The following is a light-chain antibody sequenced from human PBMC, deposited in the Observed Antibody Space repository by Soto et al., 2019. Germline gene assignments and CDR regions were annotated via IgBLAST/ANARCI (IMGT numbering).Light chain of an antibody. Sequence: EIVMTQSPATLSVSPGERATLSCRASQSVSSSYLAWYQQKPGQAPRLLIYGASTRATGIPARFSGSGSGTDFALTISRLEPEDFGVYYCQQYGDSPLTSGPGTKVDIK. CDR3: QQYGDSPLT. V-gene: IGKV3-20*01. J-gene: IGKJ3*01. CDR2: GAS. CDR1: QSVSSSY.